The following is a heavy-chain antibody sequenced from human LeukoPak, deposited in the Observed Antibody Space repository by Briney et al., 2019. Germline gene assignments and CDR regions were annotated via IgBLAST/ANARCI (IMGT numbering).Heavy chain of an antibody. CDR2: ISYDGSNK. D-gene: IGHD5-18*01. Sequence: GGSLRLSCAASGFTFSSYGMHWVRQAPGKGLEWVAVISYDGSNKYYADSVKGRFTISRDNSKNTLYLQMNSLRAEDTAVYYCAKGSVVDTATDYWGQGTLVTVSS. V-gene: IGHV3-30*18. J-gene: IGHJ4*02. CDR3: AKGSVVDTATDY. CDR1: GFTFSSYG.